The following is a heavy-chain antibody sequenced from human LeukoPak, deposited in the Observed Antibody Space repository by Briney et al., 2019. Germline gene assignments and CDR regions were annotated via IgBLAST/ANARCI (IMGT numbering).Heavy chain of an antibody. Sequence: QAGGSLRLSCAAAGLSFSSFAMTRVRQAPGKGLEWDSAISGGGVGTYYADSVKGRFTISRDNSKNTLHLQMNSVRADDTAVYYCARIGVAGANSDYWGQGTLVTVSS. CDR2: ISGGGVGT. CDR3: ARIGVAGANSDY. J-gene: IGHJ4*02. V-gene: IGHV3-23*01. CDR1: GLSFSSFA. D-gene: IGHD6-19*01.